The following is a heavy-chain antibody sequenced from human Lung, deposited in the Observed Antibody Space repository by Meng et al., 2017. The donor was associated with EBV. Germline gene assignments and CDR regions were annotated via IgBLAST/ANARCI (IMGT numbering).Heavy chain of an antibody. Sequence: VQLVGVGGGLIQPGGSLRLSCAASGFTFRNYWMHWVRQSPGKGLVWVSRIKSDGTSTDYADFVEGRFTMSRDNAKDMVYLQMNSLRVEDTAMYYCVRQGSGADWGQGTLVTVSS. CDR3: VRQGSGAD. CDR2: IKSDGTST. CDR1: GFTFRNYW. D-gene: IGHD3-10*01. J-gene: IGHJ4*02. V-gene: IGHV3-74*01.